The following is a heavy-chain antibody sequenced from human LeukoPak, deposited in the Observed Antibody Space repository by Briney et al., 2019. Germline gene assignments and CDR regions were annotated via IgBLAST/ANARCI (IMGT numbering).Heavy chain of an antibody. CDR1: GFTFSDYY. D-gene: IGHD3-3*01. CDR2: TSPSGGTI. J-gene: IGHJ3*02. CDR3: AREKKTEWTTGAFDM. Sequence: GGSLRLSCAASGFTFSDYYMSWIRQAPETGLEWLSYTSPSGGTIYYTDSVKGRFTMSRDNAQNALYLEMNSLRAEDTAVYYCAREKKTEWTTGAFDMWGQGTMVIVSS. V-gene: IGHV3-11*01.